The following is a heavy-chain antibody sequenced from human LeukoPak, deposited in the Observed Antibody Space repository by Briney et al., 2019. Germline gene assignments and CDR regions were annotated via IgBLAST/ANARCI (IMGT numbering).Heavy chain of an antibody. V-gene: IGHV3-74*03. CDR2: INSDGSST. Sequence: GGSLRLSCAASGFPSGTYLMNWVRQAPGKGLVWVSHINSDGSSTAYADSVKGRFTISRDNAKNTLYLQMNSLRAEDTAVYYCARDRDHSFDYWGQGTLVTVSS. J-gene: IGHJ4*02. CDR1: GFPSGTYL. CDR3: ARDRDHSFDY.